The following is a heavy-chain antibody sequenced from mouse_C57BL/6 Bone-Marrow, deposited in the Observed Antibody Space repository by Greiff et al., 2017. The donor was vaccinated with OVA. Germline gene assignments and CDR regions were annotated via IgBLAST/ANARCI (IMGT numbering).Heavy chain of an antibody. CDR3: ARKADYYGSSYWYFDV. CDR2: ISSGSSTI. D-gene: IGHD1-1*01. V-gene: IGHV5-17*01. J-gene: IGHJ1*03. CDR1: GFTFSDYG. Sequence: EVKLMESGGGLVKPGGSLKLSCAASGFTFSDYGMHWVRQAPEKGLEWVAYISSGSSTIYYADTVKGRFTISRDNAKNTLFLQMTRLRSADTAMYYCARKADYYGSSYWYFDVWGTGTTVTVSS.